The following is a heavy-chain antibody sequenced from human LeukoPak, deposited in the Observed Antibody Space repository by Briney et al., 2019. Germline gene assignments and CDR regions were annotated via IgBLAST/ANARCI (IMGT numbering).Heavy chain of an antibody. CDR2: TSYDGTNK. CDR3: ARVKAINWNDVRAFDI. D-gene: IGHD1-20*01. J-gene: IGHJ3*02. V-gene: IGHV3-30*09. CDR1: GFTFSSYT. Sequence: GGSLRLSCAASGFTFSSYTMHWVRQAPGKGLEWVAVTSYDGTNKHYADSVKGRLAISRDNSKDTLYLQMNTLRAEDTAVYFCARVKAINWNDVRAFDIWGQGTMVTVSS.